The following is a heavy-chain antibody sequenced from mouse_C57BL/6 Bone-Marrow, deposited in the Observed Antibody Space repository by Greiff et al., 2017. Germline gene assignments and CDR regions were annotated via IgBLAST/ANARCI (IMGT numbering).Heavy chain of an antibody. Sequence: EVQLQQSGAELVRPGASVKLSCTASGFNIKDDYMHWVKQRPEQGLEWIGWIDPKNGDTEYASKFQGKATITADTSSNTAYLQLSSLTSEDTAVYYCTTWGWLLEAYWGQGTLVTVSA. CDR3: TTWGWLLEAY. J-gene: IGHJ3*01. V-gene: IGHV14-4*01. CDR2: IDPKNGDT. CDR1: GFNIKDDY. D-gene: IGHD2-3*01.